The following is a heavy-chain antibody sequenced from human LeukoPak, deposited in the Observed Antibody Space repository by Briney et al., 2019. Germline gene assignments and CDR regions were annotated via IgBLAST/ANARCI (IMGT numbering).Heavy chain of an antibody. Sequence: KPSETLSLTCTVSGGSISSSSYYWGWIRQPPGKGLEWIGSIYYSGSTYYNPSLKSRVTISVDTSKNQFSLKLSSVTAADTAVYYCARDSSGYPNHHFDYWGQGTLVTVSS. CDR2: IYYSGST. V-gene: IGHV4-39*01. D-gene: IGHD3-22*01. J-gene: IGHJ4*02. CDR1: GGSISSSSYY. CDR3: ARDSSGYPNHHFDY.